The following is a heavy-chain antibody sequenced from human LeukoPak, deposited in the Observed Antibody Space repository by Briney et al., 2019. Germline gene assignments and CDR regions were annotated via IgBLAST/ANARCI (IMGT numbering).Heavy chain of an antibody. J-gene: IGHJ4*02. CDR2: IYYSGST. CDR3: ARVLLWFGESWAFLD. Sequence: SETLSLTCTVSGGSISSSSYYWGWIRQPPGKGLEWIGSIYYSGSTYYNPSLKSRVTISVDTSKNQFSLKLSSVTAADTAVYYCARVLLWFGESWAFLDWGPGTLVTVSS. CDR1: GGSISSSSYY. V-gene: IGHV4-39*01. D-gene: IGHD3-10*01.